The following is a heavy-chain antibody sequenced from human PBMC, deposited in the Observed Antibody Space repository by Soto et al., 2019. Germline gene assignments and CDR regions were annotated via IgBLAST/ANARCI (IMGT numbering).Heavy chain of an antibody. D-gene: IGHD6-6*01. CDR2: IIPIFGTA. J-gene: IGHJ6*02. CDR1: GGIFSSYA. Sequence: GASVQVSCKASGGIFSSYAISWVRQAPGKGLEWMGGIIPIFGTANYAQKFQGRVTITADESTCTAYMELSGLRSEDTAVYSRATRIAARRRYGMDVWGQGTTVTVSS. V-gene: IGHV1-69*13. CDR3: ATRIAARRRYGMDV.